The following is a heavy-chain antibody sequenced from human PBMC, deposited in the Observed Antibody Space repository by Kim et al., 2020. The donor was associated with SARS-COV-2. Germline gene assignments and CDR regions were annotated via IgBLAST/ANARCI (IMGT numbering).Heavy chain of an antibody. CDR2: IYHSGST. D-gene: IGHD1-7*01. Sequence: GSSSSGGYSWSWIRQPPGKGLEWIGYIYHSGSTYYNPSLKSRVTISVDRSKNQFSLKLSSVTAADTAVYYCARETLTGTKALDYWGQGTLV. CDR1: GSSSSGGYS. J-gene: IGHJ4*02. CDR3: ARETLTGTKALDY. V-gene: IGHV4-30-2*01.